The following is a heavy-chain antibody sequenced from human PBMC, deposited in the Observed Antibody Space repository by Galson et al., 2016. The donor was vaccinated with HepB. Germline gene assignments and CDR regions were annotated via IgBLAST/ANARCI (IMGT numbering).Heavy chain of an antibody. Sequence: SLRLSCAASGYFFSDFSMNWVRQAPGKGLEWVSYISSSSGVLYYADSVKGRFTISRDDAKNSLYLQMNSLRDEDTAVYYCARDLHSGAYTFGYWGQGTLVTVSS. CDR2: ISSSSGVL. J-gene: IGHJ4*02. V-gene: IGHV3-48*02. CDR3: ARDLHSGAYTFGY. CDR1: GYFFSDFS. D-gene: IGHD1-26*01.